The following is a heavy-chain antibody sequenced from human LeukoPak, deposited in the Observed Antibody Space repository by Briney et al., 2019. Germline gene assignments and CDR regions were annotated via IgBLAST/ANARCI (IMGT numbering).Heavy chain of an antibody. CDR1: GGSISSGGYY. CDR2: IYYSGST. J-gene: IGHJ3*02. Sequence: PSQTLSLTCTVSGGSISSGGYYWSWIRQHPGKGLERIGYIYYSGSTYYNPSLKSRVTISVDTSKNQFSLKLSSVTAAETAVYYCARVRKLSGAFDIWGQGTMVTVSS. V-gene: IGHV4-31*03. CDR3: ARVRKLSGAFDI. D-gene: IGHD1-14*01.